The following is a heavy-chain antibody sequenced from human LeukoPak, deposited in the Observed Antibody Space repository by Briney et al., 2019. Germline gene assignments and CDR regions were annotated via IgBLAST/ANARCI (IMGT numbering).Heavy chain of an antibody. Sequence: ASVKVSFKASGYTFTSYGISWVRQAPGQGLEWMGWISAYNGNTNYAQKLQGRVTMTTDTSTSTAYMELRSLRSDDTAVYYCASVGACSGGSCYDFDYWGQGTLVTVSS. CDR1: GYTFTSYG. CDR2: ISAYNGNT. V-gene: IGHV1-18*01. CDR3: ASVGACSGGSCYDFDY. J-gene: IGHJ4*02. D-gene: IGHD2-15*01.